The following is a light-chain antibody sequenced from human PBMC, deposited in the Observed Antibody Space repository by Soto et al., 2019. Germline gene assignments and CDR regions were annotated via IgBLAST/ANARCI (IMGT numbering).Light chain of an antibody. CDR1: QGIRSE. CDR3: IQDYNYPLT. CDR2: TAS. Sequence: AIRMTQSPSSLSASTGDRVTIPCRASQGIRSELGWYQQKPGKAPNLLIYTASTLQSGVPSRFSGSGSGTDFTLTISSLQPEDFATYYCIQDYNYPLTFGGGTKVDIK. V-gene: IGKV1-6*01. J-gene: IGKJ4*01.